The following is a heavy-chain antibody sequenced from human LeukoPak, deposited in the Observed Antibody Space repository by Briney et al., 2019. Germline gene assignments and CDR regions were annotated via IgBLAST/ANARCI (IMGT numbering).Heavy chain of an antibody. CDR3: ATTLYSSGWYPSFDY. J-gene: IGHJ4*02. Sequence: GGSLRLSCAASGFTFSSYGMHWVRQAPRKGLEWVAVIWYDGSNKYYADSVKGRFTISRDNSKNTLYLQMNSLRAEDTAVYYCATTLYSSGWYPSFDYWGQGTLVTVSS. D-gene: IGHD6-19*01. CDR1: GFTFSSYG. CDR2: IWYDGSNK. V-gene: IGHV3-33*01.